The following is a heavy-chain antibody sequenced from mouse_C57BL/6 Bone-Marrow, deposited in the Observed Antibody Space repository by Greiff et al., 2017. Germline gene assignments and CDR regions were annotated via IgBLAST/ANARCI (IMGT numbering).Heavy chain of an antibody. CDR1: GYTFTSYW. CDR2: IDPSDSYT. Sequence: QVQLKQSGAELVKPGASVKLSCKASGYTFTSYWMQWVKQRPGQGLEWIGEIDPSDSYTNYNQKFKGKATLTVDTSSSTAYMQLSSLTSEDSAVYYCARDDYDVYYAMDYWGQGTSVTVSS. CDR3: ARDDYDVYYAMDY. V-gene: IGHV1-50*01. J-gene: IGHJ4*01. D-gene: IGHD2-4*01.